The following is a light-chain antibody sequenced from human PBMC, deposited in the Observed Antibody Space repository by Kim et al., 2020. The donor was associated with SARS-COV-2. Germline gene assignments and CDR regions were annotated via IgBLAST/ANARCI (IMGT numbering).Light chain of an antibody. J-gene: IGKJ3*01. V-gene: IGKV1-27*01. CDR1: QGISTY. CDR3: QKYNVAPQT. CDR2: AAS. Sequence: DIQMTQSPSSLSASVGDRVTITCRASQGISTYLAWYQQKPGKVPRLLIYAASTLQSGVPSRFSGSGSGTDFTLTISSLQPEDFATYYCQKYNVAPQTFG.